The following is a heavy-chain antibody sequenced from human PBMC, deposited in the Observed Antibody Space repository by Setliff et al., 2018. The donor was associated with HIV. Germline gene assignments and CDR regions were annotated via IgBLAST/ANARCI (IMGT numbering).Heavy chain of an antibody. D-gene: IGHD6-19*01. CDR1: GGSISSGDYY. CDR2: IYYSGST. Sequence: PSETLSLTCTVSGGSISSGDYYWSWIRQPPGKGLEWIGYIYYSGSTYHNPSLKSRVTISVDTSKNQFSLKLSSVTAADTAVYYCARAKEGYGGWYYFDYWAQGTLVTVSS. J-gene: IGHJ4*02. V-gene: IGHV4-30-4*08. CDR3: ARAKEGYGGWYYFDY.